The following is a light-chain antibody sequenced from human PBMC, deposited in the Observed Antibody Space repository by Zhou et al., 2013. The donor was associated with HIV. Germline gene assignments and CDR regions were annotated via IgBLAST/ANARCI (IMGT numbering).Light chain of an antibody. CDR2: GAS. CDR1: QSISSTY. V-gene: IGKV3-20*01. CDR3: QQYDSSLWT. Sequence: VLTQSPGTLSLSPGERATLSCRASQSISSTYLAWYQQKPGQAPRLLIYGASTRATGIPDRFSGSGSETVFTLTISRLEPEDSAVYYCQQYDSSLWTFGQGTKVEIK. J-gene: IGKJ1*01.